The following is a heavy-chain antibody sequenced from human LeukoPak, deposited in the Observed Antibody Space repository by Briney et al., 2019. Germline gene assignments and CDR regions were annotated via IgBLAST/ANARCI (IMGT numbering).Heavy chain of an antibody. V-gene: IGHV1-8*01. Sequence: ASVKVSCKASGYTFTSYDINWVRQATGQGLEWMGWMNPNSGNTGYAQKFQGRVTMTRNTSISTAYMGLSSLRSEDTAVYYCARPARSARYYYYYMDVWGKGTTVTVSS. J-gene: IGHJ6*03. CDR2: MNPNSGNT. D-gene: IGHD6-25*01. CDR1: GYTFTSYD. CDR3: ARPARSARYYYYYMDV.